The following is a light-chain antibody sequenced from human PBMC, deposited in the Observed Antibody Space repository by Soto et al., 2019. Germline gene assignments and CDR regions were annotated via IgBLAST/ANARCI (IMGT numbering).Light chain of an antibody. CDR3: QQYHRYST. Sequence: DIKMTQSPSTLSASVWDRVTMTARAGQSISVWLARYQQIPWKAPNLLIFDVFTLDSWVPSKFSGRASGTEFTFTISSFESDDFATYYCQQYHRYSTFGQGTKVDI. CDR1: QSISVW. CDR2: DVF. V-gene: IGKV1-5*01. J-gene: IGKJ1*01.